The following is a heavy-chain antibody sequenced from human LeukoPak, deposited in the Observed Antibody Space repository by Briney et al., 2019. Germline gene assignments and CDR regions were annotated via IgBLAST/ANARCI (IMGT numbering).Heavy chain of an antibody. CDR2: IIPILGIA. J-gene: IGHJ3*02. D-gene: IGHD3-22*01. Sequence: ASVKVSCKASGGTFSSYAISWVRQAPGQGLEWMGRIIPILGIANYAQKFQGRVTITADKPTSTAYMELSSLRSEDTAVYYCARDRVVVITSVGAFDIWGQGTMVTVSS. V-gene: IGHV1-69*04. CDR3: ARDRVVVITSVGAFDI. CDR1: GGTFSSYA.